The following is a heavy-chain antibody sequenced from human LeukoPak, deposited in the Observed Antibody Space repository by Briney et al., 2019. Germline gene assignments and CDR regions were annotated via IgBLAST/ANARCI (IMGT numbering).Heavy chain of an antibody. Sequence: PGGSLTLSCAASGLTFSGSAMSWVRQAPGKGLEWVSLISGSGNSTDYADSAKGRFTISRDNSKNTMYLQMSSLRAEDTAVYYCAKVLVLVSANRYYFDYWGQGTLVTVSS. J-gene: IGHJ4*02. CDR2: ISGSGNST. V-gene: IGHV3-23*01. CDR3: AKVLVLVSANRYYFDY. CDR1: GLTFSGSA. D-gene: IGHD2-15*01.